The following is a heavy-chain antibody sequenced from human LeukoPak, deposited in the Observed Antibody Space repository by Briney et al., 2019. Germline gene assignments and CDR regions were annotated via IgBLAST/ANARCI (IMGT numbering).Heavy chain of an antibody. Sequence: GESLKISCKGSGYSFTSYWISWVRQMPGKGLEWMGRIDPSDSYTNYSPSFQGHVTISADKPISTAYLQWSSLKASDTAMYYCARLHITIFGVVIRDYYYGMDVWGQGTTVTVSS. D-gene: IGHD3-3*01. CDR3: ARLHITIFGVVIRDYYYGMDV. V-gene: IGHV5-10-1*01. CDR2: IDPSDSYT. CDR1: GYSFTSYW. J-gene: IGHJ6*02.